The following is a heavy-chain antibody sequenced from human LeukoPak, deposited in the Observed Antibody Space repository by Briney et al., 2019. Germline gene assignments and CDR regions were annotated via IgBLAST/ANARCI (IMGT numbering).Heavy chain of an antibody. CDR3: ARADYNYDFWSGYYAY. V-gene: IGHV4-59*08. D-gene: IGHD3-3*01. Sequence: SETLSLTCTVSGGSISSYYWSWIRQPPGKGPEWIGYIYYSGSTNYNPSLKSRVTISVDTSKNQFSLKLSSVTAADTAVYYCARADYNYDFWSGYYAYWGQGTLVTVSS. J-gene: IGHJ4*02. CDR1: GGSISSYY. CDR2: IYYSGST.